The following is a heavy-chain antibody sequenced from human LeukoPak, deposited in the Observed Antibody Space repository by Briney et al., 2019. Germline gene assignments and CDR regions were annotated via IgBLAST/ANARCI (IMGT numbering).Heavy chain of an antibody. CDR1: GGSISSSSYY. D-gene: IGHD5-18*01. Sequence: ASETLSLTCTVSGGSISSSSYYWGWIRQPPGKGLEWIGSIYYSGSTYYNPSLKSRVTISVDTSKNQFSLKLSSVTAADTAVYYCARVNPSSGLRGYSYGYHAFDIWGQGTMVTVSS. CDR2: IYYSGST. CDR3: ARVNPSSGLRGYSYGYHAFDI. V-gene: IGHV4-39*07. J-gene: IGHJ3*02.